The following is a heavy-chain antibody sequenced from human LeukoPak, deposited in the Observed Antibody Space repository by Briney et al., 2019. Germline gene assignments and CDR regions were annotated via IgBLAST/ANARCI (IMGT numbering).Heavy chain of an antibody. D-gene: IGHD3-22*01. Sequence: SETLSLTCTVSGGSISSYYWSWIRQPPGKGLEWIGYIYYSGRTNYNTSLKSRVTISVDTSKNQFSLKLSSVTAADTAVYYCARHRTARTTYYYDSSGYGGRWFDPWGQGTLVTVSS. CDR2: IYYSGRT. CDR1: GGSISSYY. J-gene: IGHJ5*02. V-gene: IGHV4-59*08. CDR3: ARHRTARTTYYYDSSGYGGRWFDP.